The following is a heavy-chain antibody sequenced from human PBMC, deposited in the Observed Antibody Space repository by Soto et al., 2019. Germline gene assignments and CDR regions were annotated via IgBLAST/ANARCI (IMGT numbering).Heavy chain of an antibody. CDR1: GGTFSSYA. Sequence: QVQLVQSGAEVKKPGSSVKVSCKASGGTFSSYAISWVRQAPGQGLEWMGEIIPIFGTANYAQKFQGRVTITADESTSTAYMELSSLRSEDTAVYYCARAARYDFWSGYYPPDNWFDPWGQGTLVTVSS. D-gene: IGHD3-3*01. CDR3: ARAARYDFWSGYYPPDNWFDP. V-gene: IGHV1-69*01. J-gene: IGHJ5*02. CDR2: IIPIFGTA.